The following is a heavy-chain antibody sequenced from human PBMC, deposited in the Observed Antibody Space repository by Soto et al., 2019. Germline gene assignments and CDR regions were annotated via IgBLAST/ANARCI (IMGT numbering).Heavy chain of an antibody. Sequence: EVQLVESGGGLVQPGGSLRLSCAASGFTFSSYWMHWVRQAPGKGLVWVSRINSDGSSTSYADSVKGRFTISRDNAKNXLYLQMNSLRAEDTAVYYCARDGQLQDYYYYGMDVWGQGTTVTVSS. D-gene: IGHD2-2*01. CDR1: GFTFSSYW. J-gene: IGHJ6*02. CDR2: INSDGSST. CDR3: ARDGQLQDYYYYGMDV. V-gene: IGHV3-74*01.